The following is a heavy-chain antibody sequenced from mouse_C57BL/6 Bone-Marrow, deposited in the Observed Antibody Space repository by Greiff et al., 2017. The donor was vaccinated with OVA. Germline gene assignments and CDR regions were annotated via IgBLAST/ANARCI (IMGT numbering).Heavy chain of an antibody. D-gene: IGHD1-1*01. CDR3: ARENGSSYE. CDR1: GYTFTSYG. V-gene: IGHV1-81*01. J-gene: IGHJ2*01. Sequence: VQLQQSGAELARPGASVKLSCKASGYTFTSYGISWVKQRTGQGLEWIGEIYPRSGNTYYNEKFKGKATLTADKSSSTVYMELRSLTSEDAAVYFCARENGSSYEWGQGTTLTVSS. CDR2: IYPRSGNT.